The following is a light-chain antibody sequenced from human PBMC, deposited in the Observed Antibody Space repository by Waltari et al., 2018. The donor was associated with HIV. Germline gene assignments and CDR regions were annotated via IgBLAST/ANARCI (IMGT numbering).Light chain of an antibody. CDR1: SSDVGGYNY. CDR2: DVT. V-gene: IGLV2-11*01. J-gene: IGLJ3*02. Sequence: QSALTQPRSVSGSPGQSVTISCTGTSSDVGGYNYFSWYQQHPGKAPKVRIYDVTKRPSGVPDRFSGSKSGNTASLTISGLQAEDEADYYCCSFAGGYTVVFGGGTNLTVL. CDR3: CSFAGGYTVV.